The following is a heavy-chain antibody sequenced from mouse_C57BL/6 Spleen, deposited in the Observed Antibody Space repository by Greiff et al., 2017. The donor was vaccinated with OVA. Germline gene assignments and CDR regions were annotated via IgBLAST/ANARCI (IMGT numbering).Heavy chain of an antibody. CDR2: ISYDGNN. Sequence: VQLKESGPGLVKPSQSLSLTCSVTGYSITSGYYWNWIRQFPGNKLEWMGYISYDGNNNYNPSLKNRISITRDTSKNQFFLKLNSVTTEYTATYYCARDQLPLAYWGQGTLVTVSA. V-gene: IGHV3-6*01. CDR1: GYSITSGYY. J-gene: IGHJ3*01. CDR3: ARDQLPLAY. D-gene: IGHD4-1*02.